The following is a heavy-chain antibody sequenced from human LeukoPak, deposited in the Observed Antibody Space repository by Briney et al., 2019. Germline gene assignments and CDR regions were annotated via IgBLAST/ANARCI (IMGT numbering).Heavy chain of an antibody. D-gene: IGHD3-3*01. J-gene: IGHJ5*02. CDR1: GFTFSIYG. CDR2: TSGPGAAT. Sequence: GGSLRLSCAASGFTFSIYGMSWVRQTPGKGLGWVSATSGPGAATTYEDSVKGRFTISRDNSLNTLYLQMNSLRAEDTAVYYCASGRYLEWGNNNWFDPWGQGTLVTVSS. V-gene: IGHV3-23*01. CDR3: ASGRYLEWGNNNWFDP.